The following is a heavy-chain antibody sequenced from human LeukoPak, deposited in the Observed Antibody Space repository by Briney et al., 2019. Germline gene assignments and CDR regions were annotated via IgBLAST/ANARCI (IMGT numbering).Heavy chain of an antibody. CDR2: IYYSGST. CDR3: SRSFLGNWFDP. Sequence: PSETLSLTCTVSGGSISSYYWSWFRQPPRKGLEWSGYIYYSGSTNYNPSLKSRVTISVDTSKNQFSLKLSSVTAADTAVYYCSRSFLGNWFDPSGQGTLVTVSS. CDR1: GGSISSYY. V-gene: IGHV4-59*01. J-gene: IGHJ5*02. D-gene: IGHD2/OR15-2a*01.